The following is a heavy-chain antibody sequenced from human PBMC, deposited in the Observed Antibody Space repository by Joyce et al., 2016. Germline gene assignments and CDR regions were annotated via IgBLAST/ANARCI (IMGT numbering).Heavy chain of an antibody. Sequence: EVRLLESGGRLVQPGGSLKLSCAAAGFPFSTYAMNWVRQAPGKGLEWVSSISGTGDFTSYADSVEGRFTISRDNSNNTLYLQLSSLRAGDTAVYYCAKGRNWFDPWGHGTLVTVSS. CDR2: ISGTGDFT. J-gene: IGHJ5*02. CDR3: AKGRNWFDP. CDR1: GFPFSTYA. V-gene: IGHV3-23*01.